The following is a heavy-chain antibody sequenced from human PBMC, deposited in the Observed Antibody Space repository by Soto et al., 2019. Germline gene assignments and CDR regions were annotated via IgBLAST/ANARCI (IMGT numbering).Heavy chain of an antibody. D-gene: IGHD2-15*01. CDR2: VSGSGAIT. Sequence: SGGSLRLSCAASGFTCSSYAMSWVRQAPGKRLEWVSAVSGSGAITYYADSVKGRFTISRDNTKNTLYLQLTSLRSADAAVYWCAGASYGSTYYCCGGWGQGSRVT. V-gene: IGHV3-23*01. J-gene: IGHJ4*02. CDR3: AGASYGSTYYCCGG. CDR1: GFTCSSYA.